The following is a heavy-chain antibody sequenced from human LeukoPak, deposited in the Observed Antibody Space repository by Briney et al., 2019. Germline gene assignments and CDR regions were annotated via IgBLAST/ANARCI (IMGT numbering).Heavy chain of an antibody. J-gene: IGHJ4*02. CDR1: GYNFTNYW. Sequence: GESLRISCKGSGYNFTNYWIAWVRQMPGKGLEWMGIIYPGDSDTRYSPSFQGQVTISADKSISTAYLQWISLKASDTAMYYCARLGGGNGRLSYFDYWGQGTLVTVSS. CDR3: ARLGGGNGRLSYFDY. V-gene: IGHV5-51*01. CDR2: IYPGDSDT. D-gene: IGHD2-15*01.